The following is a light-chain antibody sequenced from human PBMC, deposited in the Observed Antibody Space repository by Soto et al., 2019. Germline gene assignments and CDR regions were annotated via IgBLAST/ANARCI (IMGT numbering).Light chain of an antibody. CDR3: ASWDDSLSAGAV. V-gene: IGLV1-47*01. J-gene: IGLJ2*01. CDR2: RSN. CDR1: GSNIGTNY. Sequence: QSVLTQPPSATGTPGQRVTISCSGSGSNIGTNYVYWYQQLPGTAPKLLIYRSNQRPSGVPDRFSGSKSGTSASLAISGLRSDDDAYYSCASWDDSLSAGAVFGGGTKVTVL.